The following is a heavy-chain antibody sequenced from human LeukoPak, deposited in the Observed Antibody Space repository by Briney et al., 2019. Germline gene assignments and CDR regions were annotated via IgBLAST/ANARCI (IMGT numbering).Heavy chain of an antibody. CDR1: GYTFTSYD. J-gene: IGHJ4*02. V-gene: IGHV1-8*01. CDR2: MNPNSGNT. Sequence: AASVTVSCTASGYTFTSYDINWVRQATGQGLEGMGWMNPNSGNTDYAQKFQGRVTMTRNTSISTAYMELSSLRSEDTAVYYCARGRTLLDYVCGSYRPPRHFDYWGQGTLVTVAS. D-gene: IGHD3-16*02. CDR3: ARGRTLLDYVCGSYRPPRHFDY.